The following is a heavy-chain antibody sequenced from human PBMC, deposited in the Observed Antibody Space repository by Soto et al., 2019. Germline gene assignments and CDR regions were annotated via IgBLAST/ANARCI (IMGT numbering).Heavy chain of an antibody. CDR2: FSYSGSL. D-gene: IGHD1-20*01. V-gene: IGHV4-34*01. CDR3: AGGPRYWSFAL. J-gene: IGHJ2*01. CDR1: GWSSRAYN. Sequence: LQQWGTGLLKPSETLSLNCSVYGWSSRAYNWSWTRQSPGEGAEWIGEFSYSGSLNYNPSLKGRVAVSLDTSTNHFSLTMTSVTAADTAVYFCAGGPRYWSFALWGRGTLVTVS.